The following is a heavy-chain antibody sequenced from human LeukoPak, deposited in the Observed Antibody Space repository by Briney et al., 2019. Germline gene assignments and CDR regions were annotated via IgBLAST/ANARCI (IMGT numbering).Heavy chain of an antibody. CDR3: AKDVEIVVVMYYFDY. CDR1: GFTFSSYG. J-gene: IGHJ4*02. Sequence: GGALRLSCAASGFTFSSYGMHWVRQAPGKGLEWVAFIRYDGSNKYYADSVKGRFTISRDNSKNTLYLQMNSLRAEDTAVYYCAKDVEIVVVMYYFDYWGQGTLVTVSS. D-gene: IGHD3-22*01. CDR2: IRYDGSNK. V-gene: IGHV3-30*02.